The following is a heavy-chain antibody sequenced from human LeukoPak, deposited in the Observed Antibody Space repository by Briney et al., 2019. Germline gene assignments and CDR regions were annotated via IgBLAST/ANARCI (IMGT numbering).Heavy chain of an antibody. Sequence: SETLSLTCTVSGRSVTSYYWSWIRQPPGKGQEWVGYGDHLGEVVYNPSLQSRVTISIDASNSQFSLRLTSVTATDTAVYHCARLSDLYNGTYLLDSWSQGTLVIVSS. D-gene: IGHD1-26*01. CDR3: ARLSDLYNGTYLLDS. J-gene: IGHJ4*02. CDR1: GRSVTSYY. V-gene: IGHV4-59*08. CDR2: GDHLGEV.